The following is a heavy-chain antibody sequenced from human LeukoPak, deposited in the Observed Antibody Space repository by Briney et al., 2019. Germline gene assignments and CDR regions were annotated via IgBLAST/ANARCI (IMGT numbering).Heavy chain of an antibody. V-gene: IGHV3-73*01. CDR1: GFTFSGSA. CDR2: IRSKANTYAT. J-gene: IGHJ4*02. CDR3: ARGPVTTRGGDYFDY. D-gene: IGHD4-17*01. Sequence: GGSLRLSCAASGFTFSGSAMHWVRQASGKGLEWVGRIRSKANTYATAYAASVKGRFTISRDDSKNTAYLQMNSLRAEDTAVYYCARGPVTTRGGDYFDYWGQGTLVTVSS.